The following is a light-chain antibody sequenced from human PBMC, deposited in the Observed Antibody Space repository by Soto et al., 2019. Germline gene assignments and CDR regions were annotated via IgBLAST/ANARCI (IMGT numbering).Light chain of an antibody. Sequence: EIVLTQSPGTLSLSPGERATLSCRASQSVSSIYLAWYQQKPGQAPRLLIYDASNRATGIPARFSGSGSGTDFTLTISSLEPEDFAVYYCQQRSNWPPITFGQGTRLEIK. V-gene: IGKV3-11*01. CDR1: QSVSSIY. CDR3: QQRSNWPPIT. CDR2: DAS. J-gene: IGKJ5*01.